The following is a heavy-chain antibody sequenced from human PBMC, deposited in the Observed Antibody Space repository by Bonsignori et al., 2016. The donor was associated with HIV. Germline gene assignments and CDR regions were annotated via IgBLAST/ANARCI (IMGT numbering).Heavy chain of an antibody. Sequence: VRQMPGKGLEWMGIIYPGDSDTRYSPSFQGQVTISADKSISTAYLQWSSLKASDTAMYYCARTYYDFWSGPAVYWGQGTLVTVSS. CDR2: IYPGDSDT. J-gene: IGHJ4*02. CDR3: ARTYYDFWSGPAVY. V-gene: IGHV5-51*01. D-gene: IGHD3-3*01.